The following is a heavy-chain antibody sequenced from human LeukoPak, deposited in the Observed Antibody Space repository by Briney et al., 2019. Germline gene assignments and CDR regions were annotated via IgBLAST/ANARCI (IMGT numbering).Heavy chain of an antibody. CDR1: GFTFSSYS. Sequence: GGSLRLSCAASGFTFSSYSMNWVRQAPGKGLEWVSYISSSSSTIYYADSVKGRFTISRDNAKNSLYLQMNSLRAEDTAVYYCARGIGLVVPAAPSFEAFDIWGQGTMVTVSS. CDR2: ISSSSSTI. J-gene: IGHJ3*02. D-gene: IGHD2-2*01. CDR3: ARGIGLVVPAAPSFEAFDI. V-gene: IGHV3-48*04.